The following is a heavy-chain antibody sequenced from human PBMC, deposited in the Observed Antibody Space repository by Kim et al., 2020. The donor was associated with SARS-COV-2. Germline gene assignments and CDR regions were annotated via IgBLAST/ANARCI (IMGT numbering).Heavy chain of an antibody. CDR3: ARWYRSSCYGDYYYYY. CDR1: GFTFSSYD. CDR2: IGTAGDT. V-gene: IGHV3-13*04. D-gene: IGHD6-13*01. Sequence: GGSLRLSCAASGFTFSSYDMHWVRQATGKGLEWVSAIGTAGDTYYPGSVKGRFTISRENAKNSLYLQMNNQRDGATAGGYCARWYRSSCYGDYYYYY. J-gene: IGHJ6*01.